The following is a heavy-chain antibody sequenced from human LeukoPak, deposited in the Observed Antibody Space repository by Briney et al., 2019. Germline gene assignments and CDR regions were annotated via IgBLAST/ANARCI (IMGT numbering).Heavy chain of an antibody. CDR2: IYYSGST. Sequence: SETLSLTCTVSGGSISSSSYYWGWIRQPPGKGLEWIGSIYYSGSTYYNPSLKSRVTISVDTSKNQFSLKLSSVTAADTAVYYCARHRFAYLGPAANYFDYWGQGTLVTVSS. J-gene: IGHJ4*02. D-gene: IGHD2-2*01. CDR3: ARHRFAYLGPAANYFDY. V-gene: IGHV4-39*01. CDR1: GGSISSSSYY.